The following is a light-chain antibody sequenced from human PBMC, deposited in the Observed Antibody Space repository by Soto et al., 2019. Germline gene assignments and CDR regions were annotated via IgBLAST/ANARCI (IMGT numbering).Light chain of an antibody. Sequence: EIVLTQSPATLSLSPGERATLSCRASQSVSSYLAWYQQKPGQAPRLLIYGASSRATGIPDRFSGSGSGTDFNLTISRLELEDFAVYYCQQYGSSPWTFGQGTKVDIK. CDR2: GAS. J-gene: IGKJ1*01. CDR1: QSVSSY. V-gene: IGKV3-20*01. CDR3: QQYGSSPWT.